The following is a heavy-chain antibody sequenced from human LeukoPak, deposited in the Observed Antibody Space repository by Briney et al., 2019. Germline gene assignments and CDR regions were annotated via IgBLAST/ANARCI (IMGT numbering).Heavy chain of an antibody. D-gene: IGHD3-22*01. CDR2: IIPIFGTA. CDR3: ARWWPGHYDSGGPQESG. CDR1: GGTFSSYA. J-gene: IGHJ4*02. V-gene: IGHV1-69*05. Sequence: GSSVKVSCKASGGTFSSYAISWVRQAPGQGLEWMGGIIPIFGTANYAQKFQGRVTITTDESTSTVYMELSSLRSEDTAVYYCARWWPGHYDSGGPQESGWGQGTLVTVSS.